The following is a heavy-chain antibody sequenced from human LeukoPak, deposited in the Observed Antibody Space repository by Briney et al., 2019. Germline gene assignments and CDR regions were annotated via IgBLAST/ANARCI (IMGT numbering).Heavy chain of an antibody. J-gene: IGHJ3*02. CDR1: GFTFSSYS. CDR2: ISSSSSYI. D-gene: IGHD3-22*01. CDR3: ARDHTMIAGGFDAFDI. V-gene: IGHV3-21*01. Sequence: GGSLRLSCAASGFTFSSYSMNWVRQAPGKGLEWVSSISSSSSYIYYADSVKGRFTISRDNAKNSLYLQMNSLRAEDTAVYYCARDHTMIAGGFDAFDIWGQGTMVTVSS.